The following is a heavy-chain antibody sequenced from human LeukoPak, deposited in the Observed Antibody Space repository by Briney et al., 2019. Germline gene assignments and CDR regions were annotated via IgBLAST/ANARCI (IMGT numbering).Heavy chain of an antibody. CDR1: GYTFTSYG. CDR3: AREGCSSTSCYSKYMDV. Sequence: ASVKVSCKASGYTFTSYGISWVRQAPGQGLEWMGWISAYNGNTNYAQKFQGRVTMTRDTSISTAYKELSRLRSDDTAVYYCAREGCSSTSCYSKYMDVWGKGTTVTVSS. V-gene: IGHV1-18*01. CDR2: ISAYNGNT. D-gene: IGHD2-2*01. J-gene: IGHJ6*03.